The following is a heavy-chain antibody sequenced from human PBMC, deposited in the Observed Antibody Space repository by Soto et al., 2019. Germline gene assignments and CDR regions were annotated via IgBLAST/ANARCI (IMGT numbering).Heavy chain of an antibody. CDR1: GYTFTGYY. CDR3: ARVRNYYDSSGYYLTYFDY. J-gene: IGHJ4*02. CDR2: INPNSGGT. D-gene: IGHD3-22*01. V-gene: IGHV1-2*02. Sequence: ASVNVSCKASGYTFTGYYMHWVRQAPGQGLEWMGWINPNSGGTNYAQKFQGRVTMTRDTSISTAYMGLSRLRSDDTAVYYCARVRNYYDSSGYYLTYFDYWGQGTLVTVSS.